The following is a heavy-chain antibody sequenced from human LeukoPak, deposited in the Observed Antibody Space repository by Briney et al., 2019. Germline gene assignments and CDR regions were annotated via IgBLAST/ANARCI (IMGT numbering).Heavy chain of an antibody. J-gene: IGHJ6*02. D-gene: IGHD5-12*01. Sequence: PSETLSLTCTVSGGSISSYYWSWIRQPPGKGLEWIGYIYDSGSTNYNPSLKSRVTISVDTSKNQFSLKLSSVTAADTAVYYCARGGSGYDSFYYYGMDVWGQGTTVTGSS. V-gene: IGHV4-59*01. CDR2: IYDSGST. CDR3: ARGGSGYDSFYYYGMDV. CDR1: GGSISSYY.